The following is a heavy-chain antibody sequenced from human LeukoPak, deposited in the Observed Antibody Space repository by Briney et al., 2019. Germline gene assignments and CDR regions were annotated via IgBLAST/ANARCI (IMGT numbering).Heavy chain of an antibody. V-gene: IGHV5-51*01. D-gene: IGHD1-7*01. J-gene: IGHJ4*02. Sequence: GESLKISCKGSGYGFTDYWIGWVRQMPGKGLEWMGIFYPDDSDTRYNPSFQGQVTISADKSISTAYLQWSSLKASDTAMYYCARRKNYYFDYWGQGTLVTVSP. CDR2: FYPDDSDT. CDR3: ARRKNYYFDY. CDR1: GYGFTDYW.